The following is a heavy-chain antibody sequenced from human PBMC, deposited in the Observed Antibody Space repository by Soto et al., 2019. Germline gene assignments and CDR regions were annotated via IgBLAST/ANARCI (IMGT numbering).Heavy chain of an antibody. V-gene: IGHV4-39*01. CDR2: IYYSGSA. Sequence: QLQMQESGPGLVQPSETLSLTCTVSGGSISSSTYYWGWIRQPPGKGLEWIGSIYYSGSAYYHPALKSRVTITVDTSKNQYSLKLSSVTAADTAVYFCARPLLGATILSGFDSWGQGILVTVSS. CDR3: ARPLLGATILSGFDS. CDR1: GGSISSSTYY. D-gene: IGHD5-12*01. J-gene: IGHJ4*02.